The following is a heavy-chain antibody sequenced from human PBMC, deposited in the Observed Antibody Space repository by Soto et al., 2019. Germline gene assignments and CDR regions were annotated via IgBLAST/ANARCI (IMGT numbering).Heavy chain of an antibody. CDR1: GFTFSSYA. J-gene: IGHJ4*02. V-gene: IGHV3-23*01. CDR3: ANPLWVDIVATIYGY. Sequence: GGSLRLSCAASGFTFSSYAMSWVRQAPGKGLEWVSAISGSGGSTYYADSVKGRFTISRDNSKNTLYLQMNSLRAEDTAVYYCANPLWVDIVATIYGYWGQGTLVTVSS. CDR2: ISGSGGST. D-gene: IGHD5-12*01.